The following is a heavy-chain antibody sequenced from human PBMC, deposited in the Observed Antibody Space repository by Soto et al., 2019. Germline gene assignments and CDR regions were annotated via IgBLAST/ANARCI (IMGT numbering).Heavy chain of an antibody. CDR3: ARSSTSDNYYYSGMDV. CDR1: GGSISSGGYY. Sequence: QVQLQESGPGLVKPSQTLSLTCTVSGGSISSGGYYWSWIRQHPGKGLEWIGYIYYSGSTYYNPSLKSRVTISVDTSKNPFALKLSSVTAADTAVYYCARSSTSDNYYYSGMDVWGQGTTVPVSS. D-gene: IGHD2-2*01. J-gene: IGHJ6*02. CDR2: IYYSGST. V-gene: IGHV4-31*03.